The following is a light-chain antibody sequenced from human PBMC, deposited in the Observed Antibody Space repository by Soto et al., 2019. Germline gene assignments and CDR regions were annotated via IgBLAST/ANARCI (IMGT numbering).Light chain of an antibody. CDR2: EGT. CDR1: TSDVGGYSL. J-gene: IGLJ1*01. Sequence: SVLTLPATRSGSPGHSVTISCRGTTSDVGGYSLVSWYQQHTAKAPKLLIYEGTQRPSGVSSRFSGSKSGNTASLTISGLQAEDEADSYCCSCASSSSYGFGTGTKVTVL. CDR3: CSCASSSSYG. V-gene: IGLV2-23*01.